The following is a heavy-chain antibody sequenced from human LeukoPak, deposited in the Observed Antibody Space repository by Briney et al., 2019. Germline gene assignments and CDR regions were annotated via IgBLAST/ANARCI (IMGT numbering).Heavy chain of an antibody. CDR1: GGTFSSYA. J-gene: IGHJ3*02. Sequence: ASVKVSCKASGGTFSSYAISWVRQAPGQGLEWMGGIIPIFGTANYAQKFQGRVTITADESTSTAYMELSSLRSEDTAVYYCARAAGGSSGYLGGIDAFDIWGQGTMVTVSS. V-gene: IGHV1-69*01. D-gene: IGHD3-22*01. CDR2: IIPIFGTA. CDR3: ARAAGGSSGYLGGIDAFDI.